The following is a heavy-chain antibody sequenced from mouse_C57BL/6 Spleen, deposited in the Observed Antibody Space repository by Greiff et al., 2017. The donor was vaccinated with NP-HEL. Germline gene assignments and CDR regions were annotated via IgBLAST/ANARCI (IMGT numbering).Heavy chain of an antibody. Sequence: QVHVKQSGPELVKPGASVKISCKASGYSFTSYYIHWVKQRPGQGLEWIGWIYPGSGNTKYNEKFKGKATLTADTSSSTAYMQLSSLTSEDSAVYYCARGDYYGSSYYYAMDYWGQGTSVTVSS. CDR2: IYPGSGNT. CDR3: ARGDYYGSSYYYAMDY. D-gene: IGHD1-1*01. V-gene: IGHV1-66*01. J-gene: IGHJ4*01. CDR1: GYSFTSYY.